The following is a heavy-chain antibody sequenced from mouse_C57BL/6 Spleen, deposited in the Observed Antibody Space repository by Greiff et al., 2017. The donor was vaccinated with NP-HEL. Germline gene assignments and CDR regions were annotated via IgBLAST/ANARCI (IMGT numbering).Heavy chain of an antibody. CDR2: INPGSGGT. CDR1: GYAFTNYL. V-gene: IGHV1-54*01. Sequence: VQLQQSGAELVRPGTSVKVSCKASGYAFTNYLIEWVKQRPGQGLEWIGVINPGSGGTNYNEKFKGKATLTADKSSSTAYMQLSSLTSEDSAVYFCARSPYYSNYEGAMDYWGQGTSVTVSS. D-gene: IGHD2-5*01. J-gene: IGHJ4*01. CDR3: ARSPYYSNYEGAMDY.